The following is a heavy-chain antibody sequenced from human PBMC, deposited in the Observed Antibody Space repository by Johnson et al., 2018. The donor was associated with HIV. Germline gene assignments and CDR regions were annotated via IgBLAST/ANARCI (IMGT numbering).Heavy chain of an antibody. CDR2: IYSGGST. J-gene: IGHJ3*02. D-gene: IGHD2-21*02. CDR1: GFTVSSNY. Sequence: VQLAESGGGLIQPGGSLRLSCAASGFTVSSNYMSWVRQAAGKGLEWVSVIYSGGSTYYADSVKGRFTISRDNSKNTLYLQMNSLRADDTAVYHCARGHSDLVTASDIWGHGTMVTVSS. CDR3: ARGHSDLVTASDI. V-gene: IGHV3-53*01.